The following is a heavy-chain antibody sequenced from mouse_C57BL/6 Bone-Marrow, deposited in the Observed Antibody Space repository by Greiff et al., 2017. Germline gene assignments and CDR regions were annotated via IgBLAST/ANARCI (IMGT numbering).Heavy chain of an antibody. CDR1: GYTFTSYW. Sequence: VKLQQPGTELVQPGASVKLSCKASGYTFTSYWMHWVRQRPGQGLEWIGDIYPGGGYTNYNEKFKGKATLTAAKSSSTAYMQFSSLTSEDSAIYYCSRSYYAMDYWGQGTSVTDSS. CDR2: IYPGGGYT. CDR3: SRSYYAMDY. J-gene: IGHJ4*01. V-gene: IGHV1-53*01.